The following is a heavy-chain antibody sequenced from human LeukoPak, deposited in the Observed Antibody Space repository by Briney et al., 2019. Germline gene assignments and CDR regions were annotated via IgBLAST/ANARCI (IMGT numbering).Heavy chain of an antibody. D-gene: IGHD2-15*01. CDR1: GFPFSRYG. CDR2: ISFDGSNE. V-gene: IGHV3-30*03. J-gene: IGHJ5*02. Sequence: GRSLRLSCAASGFPFSRYGMHWVRQAPGKWLEWVALISFDGSNEHYADSVKGRFTISRDNSKNTLYLQMNSLRADDTAMYYCAGDIVVVAPRGQGTLVTVSS. CDR3: AGDIVVVAP.